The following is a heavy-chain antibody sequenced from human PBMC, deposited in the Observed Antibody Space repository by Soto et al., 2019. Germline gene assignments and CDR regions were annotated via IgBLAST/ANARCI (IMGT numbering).Heavy chain of an antibody. Sequence: SETLSLTCTVSGGSVSSGSYYWSWIRQPPGKGLEWIGYIYYSGSTNYNPSLKSRVTISVDTSKNQFSLKLSSVTAADTAVYYCARSSGPYSYGSIYYYGMDVWGQGTTVTVSS. CDR2: IYYSGST. CDR1: GGSVSSGSYY. D-gene: IGHD5-18*01. V-gene: IGHV4-61*01. CDR3: ARSSGPYSYGSIYYYGMDV. J-gene: IGHJ6*02.